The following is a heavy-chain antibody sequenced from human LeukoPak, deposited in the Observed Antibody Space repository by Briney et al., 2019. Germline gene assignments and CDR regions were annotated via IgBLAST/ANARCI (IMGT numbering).Heavy chain of an antibody. V-gene: IGHV4-31*03. Sequence: SETLSLTCTVSGGSISSGGYYWSWIRQHPGKGLEWIGYIYYSGGTYYNPSLKSRVTISVDTSKNQFSLKLSSVTAADTAVYYCARVEVRGVIIGYWGQGTLVTVSS. CDR2: IYYSGGT. CDR1: GGSISSGGYY. CDR3: ARVEVRGVIIGY. J-gene: IGHJ4*02. D-gene: IGHD3-10*01.